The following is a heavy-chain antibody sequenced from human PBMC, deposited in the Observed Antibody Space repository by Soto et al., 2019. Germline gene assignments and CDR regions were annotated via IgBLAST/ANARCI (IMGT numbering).Heavy chain of an antibody. D-gene: IGHD3-22*01. CDR3: ANRSSAYYYSFDY. V-gene: IGHV3-23*01. CDR2: IGDSGVST. CDR1: GFTFSSYV. Sequence: EVQLLESGGGLVQPGGSLRLSCAASGFTFSSYVMNWVRQAPGKGLEWVSTIGDSGVSTYYADSVKGRFTISRDNSQSAVYLQMDSLRAEDTAVYYCANRSSAYYYSFDYWGQGTLVTVSS. J-gene: IGHJ4*02.